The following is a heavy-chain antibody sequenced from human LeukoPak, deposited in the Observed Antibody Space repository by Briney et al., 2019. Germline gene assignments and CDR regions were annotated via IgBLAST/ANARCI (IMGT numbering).Heavy chain of an antibody. V-gene: IGHV3-30*03. Sequence: WVRQAXXXXLXWVAVTSSDLNVKLYADSVKGRFTISRDNSRSTLYLQMNSLRPEDTAIYYCAREGYYGSGSPPSLYFDYWGQGTLVTVSS. CDR3: AREGYYGSGSPPSLYFDY. CDR2: TSSDLNVK. D-gene: IGHD3-10*01. J-gene: IGHJ4*02.